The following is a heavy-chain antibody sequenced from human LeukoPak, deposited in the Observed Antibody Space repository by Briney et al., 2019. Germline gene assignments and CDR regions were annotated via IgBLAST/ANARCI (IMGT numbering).Heavy chain of an antibody. V-gene: IGHV3-30-3*01. D-gene: IGHD4-17*01. CDR3: AREGDYLGSSFDP. CDR2: ISYDGSNK. CDR1: GFTFSSYA. Sequence: TGGSLRLSCAASGFTFSSYAMHWVRQAPGKGLEWVAVISYDGSNKYYADSVKGRFTISRDNSKNTLYLQMNSLRAEDTAVYYCAREGDYLGSSFDPWGQGTLVTVSS. J-gene: IGHJ5*02.